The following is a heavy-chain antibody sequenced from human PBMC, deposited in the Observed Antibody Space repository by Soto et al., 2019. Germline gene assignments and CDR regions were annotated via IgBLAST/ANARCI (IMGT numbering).Heavy chain of an antibody. CDR2: INSDGSST. V-gene: IGHV3-74*01. CDR1: GFTFSSYW. D-gene: IGHD3-9*01. J-gene: IGHJ4*02. CDR3: ARSDILTGYDY. Sequence: GGSLRLSCAASGFTFSSYWMHWVRQAPGKGLVWVSRINSDGSSTSYADSVKGRFTTSRDNAKNTLYLQMNSLRAEDTAVYYCARSDILTGYDYWGQGTLVTVSS.